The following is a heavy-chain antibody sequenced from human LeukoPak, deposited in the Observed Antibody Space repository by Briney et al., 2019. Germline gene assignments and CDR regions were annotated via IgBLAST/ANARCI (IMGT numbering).Heavy chain of an antibody. J-gene: IGHJ6*03. CDR3: ARRVGPNYYYYYMDV. CDR1: GGSISSSSYY. CDR2: IYYSGST. D-gene: IGHD1-26*01. V-gene: IGHV4-39*01. Sequence: SETLSLTCTVSGGSISSSSYYWGWIRQPPGKGLEWIGSIYYSGSTYYNPSLKSRVTISVDTSKNQFSLKLSSVTAAGTAVYYCARRVGPNYYYYYMDVWGKGTTVTVSS.